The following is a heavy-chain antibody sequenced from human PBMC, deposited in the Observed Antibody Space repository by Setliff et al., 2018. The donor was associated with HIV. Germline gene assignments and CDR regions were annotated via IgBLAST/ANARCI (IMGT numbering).Heavy chain of an antibody. CDR3: ATDGNWFFHH. CDR1: GFTFGDYA. D-gene: IGHD3-9*01. CDR2: IRSKAYGGTI. J-gene: IGHJ1*01. V-gene: IGHV3-49*04. Sequence: PGGSLRLSCTASGFTFGDYAMSWVRQAPGKGLEWVGFIRSKAYGGTIEYAASVKGRFTISRDDSKSIAYLQMNSLKTEDTAVYYCATDGNWFFHHWGQGTLVTVSS.